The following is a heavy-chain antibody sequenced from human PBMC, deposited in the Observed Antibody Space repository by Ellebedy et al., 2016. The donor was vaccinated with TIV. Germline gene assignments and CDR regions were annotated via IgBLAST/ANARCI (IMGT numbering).Heavy chain of an antibody. V-gene: IGHV4-39*07. Sequence: SETLSLTCTVSHDSISSSSYYWAWIRQPPGKGLECVRSIFYNGKTYYNPSLKRRVTMSLDKSKNHFSLELRSVTAADTGVYYCATDSRYSYGYRFNFWGQGTVVIVSS. J-gene: IGHJ4*02. CDR1: HDSISSSSYY. D-gene: IGHD5-18*01. CDR2: IFYNGKT. CDR3: ATDSRYSYGYRFNF.